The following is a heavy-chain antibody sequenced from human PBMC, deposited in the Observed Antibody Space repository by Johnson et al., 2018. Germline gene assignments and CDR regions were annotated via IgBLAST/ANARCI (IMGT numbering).Heavy chain of an antibody. J-gene: IGHJ5*02. CDR2: IYVDGSTT. V-gene: IGHV3-74*01. D-gene: IGHD3-9*01. CDR3: AKELRDFDGLYNWFDP. CDR1: GFTFSSYW. Sequence: VQLVQSGGGLVQPGGSXRLSCAASGFTFSSYWMHWVRQAPGKGLVWVSRIYVDGSTTNYADSVKGRFTISRDNAKNTLYLQMNSLRAGDTAVYYCAKELRDFDGLYNWFDPWGQGTLVTVSS.